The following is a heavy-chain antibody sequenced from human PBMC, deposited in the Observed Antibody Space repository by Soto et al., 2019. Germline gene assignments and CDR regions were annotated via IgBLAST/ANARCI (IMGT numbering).Heavy chain of an antibody. CDR1: GDSISSYY. J-gene: IGHJ4*02. CDR2: LYYGRSA. Sequence: QVQLQESGPGLVKPSETLSLTCAVSGDSISSYYCMWIRQPPGKGLECIGYLYYGRSANYNPSLKSRVNLSVDTSTNQCSLTLSSMTAADTAVYYCALRSMAVVPEYWGQGTLVTVSS. CDR3: ALRSMAVVPEY. D-gene: IGHD3-22*01. V-gene: IGHV4-59*01.